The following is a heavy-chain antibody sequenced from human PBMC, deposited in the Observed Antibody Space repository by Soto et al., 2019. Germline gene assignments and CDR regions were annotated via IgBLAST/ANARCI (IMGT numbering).Heavy chain of an antibody. CDR2: ISNDGNNQ. V-gene: IGHV3-30-3*01. J-gene: IGHJ4*02. CDR3: ARGSGKVVTTVEDY. Sequence: QVQLVESGGGVVQPGKSLRLSCVASGFNFSNSAMHWVRQAPGEGLEWVAVISNDGNNQYHAASVQGRFTISRDNSKSTLFLQMNRLRTEDGAVYYCARGSGKVVTTVEDYWGQGILVTVSS. D-gene: IGHD4-17*01. CDR1: GFNFSNSA.